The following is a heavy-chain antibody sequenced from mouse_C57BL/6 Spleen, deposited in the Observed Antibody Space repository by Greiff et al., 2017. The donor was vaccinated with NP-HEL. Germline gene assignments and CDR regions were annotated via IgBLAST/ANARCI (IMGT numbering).Heavy chain of an antibody. CDR2: IDPETGGT. V-gene: IGHV1-15*01. CDR3: TRAVVEGFAY. Sequence: VQLQQSGAELVRPGASVTLSCKASGYTFTDYEMHWVKQTPVHGLEWIGAIDPETGGTAYNQKFKGKAILTADKSSSTAYMELRSLTSEDSAVYYCTRAVVEGFAYWGQGTLVTVSA. J-gene: IGHJ3*01. D-gene: IGHD1-1*01. CDR1: GYTFTDYE.